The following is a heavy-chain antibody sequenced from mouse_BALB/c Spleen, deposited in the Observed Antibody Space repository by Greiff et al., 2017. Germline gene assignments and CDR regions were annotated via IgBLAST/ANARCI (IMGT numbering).Heavy chain of an antibody. CDR1: GYTFTSYT. V-gene: IGHV1-4*01. D-gene: IGHD2-12*01. Sequence: VQLQQSGAELARPGASVKMSCKASGYTFTSYTMHWVKQRPGQGLEWIGYINPSSGYTNFNQKFKDKATLTADKSSSTAYMQLSSLTSEDSAVYYCARLLRRYAMDYWGQGTSVTVSS. CDR2: INPSSGYT. J-gene: IGHJ4*01. CDR3: ARLLRRYAMDY.